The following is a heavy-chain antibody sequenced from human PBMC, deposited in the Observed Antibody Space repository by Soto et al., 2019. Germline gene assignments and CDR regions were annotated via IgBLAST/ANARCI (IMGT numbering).Heavy chain of an antibody. J-gene: IGHJ4*02. D-gene: IGHD3-9*01. CDR2: ITYSGSS. V-gene: IGHV4-59*01. CDR1: GDSMRSGS. Sequence: QVQLQESGPGLVKPSETLSLTCTVSGDSMRSGSWSWIRQPPGKGLEWIAYITYSGSSNFNASLKSRVNISVDTSKSQFSLRLTSVTAADTAVDYCARVRYDDLPAYSYYFDYWGQGTLVTVTS. CDR3: ARVRYDDLPAYSYYFDY.